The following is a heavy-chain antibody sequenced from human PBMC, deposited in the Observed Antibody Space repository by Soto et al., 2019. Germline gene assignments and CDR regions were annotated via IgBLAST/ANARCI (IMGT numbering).Heavy chain of an antibody. CDR2: IRSKAYGGTT. Sequence: GGSLRLSCTASGFTFGDYAMSWVRQAPGKGLEWVGFIRSKAYGGTTEYAASVKGRFTISRDDSKSIAYLQMNSLKTEDTAVYYCTREPNSLDSSDYYYDYYYGMDVWGQGTTVTVSS. CDR1: GFTFGDYA. V-gene: IGHV3-49*04. J-gene: IGHJ6*02. D-gene: IGHD3-22*01. CDR3: TREPNSLDSSDYYYDYYYGMDV.